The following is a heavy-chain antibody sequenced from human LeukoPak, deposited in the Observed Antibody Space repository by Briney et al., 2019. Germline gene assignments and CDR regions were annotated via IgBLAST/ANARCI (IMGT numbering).Heavy chain of an antibody. CDR3: AKAYSGSYENYFDY. J-gene: IGHJ4*02. V-gene: IGHV3-23*01. CDR2: ISGSGGST. Sequence: PGGSLRLSCAASGFTFSGYAMSWVRQAPGKGLEWVSAISGSGGSTYYADSVKGRFTISRDNSKNTLYLQMNSLRAVDTAVYYCAKAYSGSYENYFDYWGQGTLVTVSS. D-gene: IGHD1-26*01. CDR1: GFTFSGYA.